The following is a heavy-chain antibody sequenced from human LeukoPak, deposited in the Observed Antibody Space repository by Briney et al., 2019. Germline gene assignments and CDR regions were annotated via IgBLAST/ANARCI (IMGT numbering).Heavy chain of an antibody. CDR3: AGEDNSSGYRPFDI. CDR2: INPNNGGT. D-gene: IGHD3-22*01. CDR1: GYTFTSNY. J-gene: IGHJ3*02. Sequence: ASVKVSCKASGYTFTSNYIHWVRQAPGQGLEWMGRINPNNGGTNYAQKFQGRVTMTRDMSMSTAYMELSRLRSVDTAVYYCAGEDNSSGYRPFDIWGQGTMVTVPS. V-gene: IGHV1-2*06.